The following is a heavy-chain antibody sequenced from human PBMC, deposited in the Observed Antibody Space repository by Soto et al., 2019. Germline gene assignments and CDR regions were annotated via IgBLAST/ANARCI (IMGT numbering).Heavy chain of an antibody. CDR1: GFTFSSYE. CDR2: ISSSGSTI. J-gene: IGHJ5*02. Sequence: PGGSLRLSCAASGFTFSSYEMNWVRQAPGKGLEWVSYISSSGSTIYYADSVKGRFTISRDNAKNSLYLQMNSLRAEDTAVYYCGGDSPIVTTPSHWFDPRGQGTMGTVSS. CDR3: GGDSPIVTTPSHWFDP. V-gene: IGHV3-48*03. D-gene: IGHD4-4*01.